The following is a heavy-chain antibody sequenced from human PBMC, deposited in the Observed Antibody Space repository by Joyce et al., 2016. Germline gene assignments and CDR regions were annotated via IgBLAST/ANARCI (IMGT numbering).Heavy chain of an antibody. Sequence: QVHLVESGGGVVQSGRSLRLSCAASGFIFSSYHIYWVRQAPGKWLEWVAVICYDGSKKYYIDAVQGRFTISRDNSYNTLFLQMNSLRAEDTAVYYCARDIYGDNEAGFDYWGQGTLVTVSS. CDR2: ICYDGSKK. V-gene: IGHV3-33*01. CDR3: ARDIYGDNEAGFDY. D-gene: IGHD4-17*01. CDR1: GFIFSSYH. J-gene: IGHJ4*02.